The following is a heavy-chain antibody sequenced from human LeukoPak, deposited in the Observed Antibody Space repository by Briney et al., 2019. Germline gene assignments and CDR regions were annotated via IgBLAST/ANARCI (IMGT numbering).Heavy chain of an antibody. CDR1: GFTFSSYW. J-gene: IGHJ4*02. Sequence: GGSLRLSCAASGFTFSSYWMHWVRQAPGKGLVWVSRINSDGSSTSYADSVKGRFTISRDNSKNTLYLQMNSLRAEDTAVYYCAPIWFGELLSVFDYWGQGTLVTVSS. CDR3: APIWFGELLSVFDY. V-gene: IGHV3-74*01. CDR2: INSDGSST. D-gene: IGHD3-10*01.